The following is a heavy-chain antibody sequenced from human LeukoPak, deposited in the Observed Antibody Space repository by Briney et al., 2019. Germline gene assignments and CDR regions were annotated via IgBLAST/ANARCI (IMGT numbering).Heavy chain of an antibody. CDR3: ARDLVSGNGYTSSCYY. CDR2: INTYNGNT. D-gene: IGHD6-13*01. J-gene: IGHJ4*02. Sequence: ASVKVSCKASGYTFTSYAMHWVRQAPGQRLEWMGWINTYNGNTNHAQKVQGRVTMTTDTSTRTAYMELRSLRSDDTAIYYCARDLVSGNGYTSSCYYWGQGTQVTVSS. V-gene: IGHV1-3*04. CDR1: GYTFTSYA.